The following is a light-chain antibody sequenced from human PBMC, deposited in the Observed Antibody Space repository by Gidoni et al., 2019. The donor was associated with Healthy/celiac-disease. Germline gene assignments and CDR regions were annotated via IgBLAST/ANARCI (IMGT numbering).Light chain of an antibody. CDR1: QSVLYSSNNKNY. Sequence: TINCKSSQSVLYSSNNKNYLAWYQQKLGQPPKLLIYWASTRESGVPDRFSGSGSGTDFTLTISSLQAEDVAVYYCQQYYSTPWTFGQGTKVEIK. V-gene: IGKV4-1*01. J-gene: IGKJ1*01. CDR3: QQYYSTPWT. CDR2: WAS.